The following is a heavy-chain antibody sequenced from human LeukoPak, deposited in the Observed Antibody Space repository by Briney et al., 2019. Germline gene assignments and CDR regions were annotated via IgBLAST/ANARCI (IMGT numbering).Heavy chain of an antibody. Sequence: PSETLSLTCAVYGGSFSGYYWSWIRQPPGKGLEWIGEINHSGSTNYNPSLKSRVTISVDTSKNQFSLKLSSVTAADTAVDYCASYYYVSGTIDYWGQGTLVPVSS. CDR2: INHSGST. D-gene: IGHD3-10*01. V-gene: IGHV4-34*01. J-gene: IGHJ4*02. CDR1: GGSFSGYY. CDR3: ASYYYVSGTIDY.